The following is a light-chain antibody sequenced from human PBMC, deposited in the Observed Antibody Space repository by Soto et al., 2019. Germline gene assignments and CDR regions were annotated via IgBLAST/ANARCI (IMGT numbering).Light chain of an antibody. V-gene: IGKV1-8*01. CDR1: QGISSY. J-gene: IGKJ1*01. CDR3: QQYYSDPRT. Sequence: AIRMTQSPSSLSASTGDRVTITCRASQGISSYLAWYQQKPGKAPKLLIYAASTLQSGVPSRFSGSGSGTDFTLTISCLQSEDFATYYCQQYYSDPRTFGPGTKVDI. CDR2: AAS.